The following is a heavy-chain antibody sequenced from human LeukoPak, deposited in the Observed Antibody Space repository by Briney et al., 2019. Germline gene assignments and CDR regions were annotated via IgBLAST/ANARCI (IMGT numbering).Heavy chain of an antibody. CDR1: GFTFNSYR. CDR3: AREFEATGFWALDY. V-gene: IGHV3-74*01. D-gene: IGHD3-16*01. Sequence: QPGGSLRLSCKVSGFTFNSYRMHWVRQAPGKGLVWVARMNNDGRVISYADSVKGRFTISRDNAKNTLYLQMNSLRAEDTAVYYCAREFEATGFWALDYWGQGTLVTASS. CDR2: MNNDGRVI. J-gene: IGHJ4*02.